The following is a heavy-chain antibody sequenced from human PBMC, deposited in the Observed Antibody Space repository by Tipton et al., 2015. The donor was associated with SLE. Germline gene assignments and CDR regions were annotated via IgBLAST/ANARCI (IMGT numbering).Heavy chain of an antibody. CDR3: ARLEDPFGIFGVPKGWFDP. Sequence: TLSLTCTVSGASLSTYFWSWIRQPPGKGLEWIGYIYYSGSTSYNPSLKSRVTMSVDTSKNQFSLRLTSVTAADTAVYYCARLEDPFGIFGVPKGWFDPWGQGTLVTVSS. CDR2: IYYSGST. D-gene: IGHD3-3*01. V-gene: IGHV4-59*01. CDR1: GASLSTYF. J-gene: IGHJ5*02.